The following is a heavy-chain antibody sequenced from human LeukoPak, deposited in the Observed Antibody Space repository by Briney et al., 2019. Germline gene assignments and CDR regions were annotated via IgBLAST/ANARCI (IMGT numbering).Heavy chain of an antibody. CDR3: ARNRDGYNSFDY. Sequence: TSETLSLTCTVSGGSINNGGYYWSWIRQHPGKGLEWIGYIYYSGSSYYNPSLRSRVTISVDTSKNHFSLKLSSVTAADTTVYYCARNRDGYNSFDYWGQGTLVTVSS. V-gene: IGHV4-31*03. CDR2: IYYSGSS. D-gene: IGHD5-24*01. J-gene: IGHJ4*02. CDR1: GGSINNGGYY.